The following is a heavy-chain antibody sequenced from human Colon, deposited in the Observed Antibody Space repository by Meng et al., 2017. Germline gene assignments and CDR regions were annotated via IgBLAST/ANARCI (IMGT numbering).Heavy chain of an antibody. Sequence: SQTLPLTCAISGDSIFSNSAAWNWIRQSPSRGLEWLGRTSYSSKWFNEYAESVKSRITVNSDTSKNQFSLQLNSVTLEDTAVYYCARGRVDYYAMDVWGQGTMVTVSS. CDR3: ARGRVDYYAMDV. V-gene: IGHV6-1*01. CDR2: TSYSSKWFN. J-gene: IGHJ6*02. CDR1: GDSIFSNSAA.